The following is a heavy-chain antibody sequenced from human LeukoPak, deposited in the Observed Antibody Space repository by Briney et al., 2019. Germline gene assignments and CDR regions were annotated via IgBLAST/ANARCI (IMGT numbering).Heavy chain of an antibody. CDR2: ISAYNGNT. J-gene: IGHJ4*02. Sequence: ASAKVSCKASGYTFTSYGISWVRQAPGQGLEWMGWISAYNGNTNYAQKLQGRVTMTTDTSTSTAYMKLRSLRSDDTAVYYCARDGVVPAAMPFDYWGQGTLVTVSS. V-gene: IGHV1-18*04. D-gene: IGHD2-2*01. CDR3: ARDGVVPAAMPFDY. CDR1: GYTFTSYG.